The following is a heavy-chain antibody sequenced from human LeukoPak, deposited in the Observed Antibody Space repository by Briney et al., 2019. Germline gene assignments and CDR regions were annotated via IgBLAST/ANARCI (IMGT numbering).Heavy chain of an antibody. J-gene: IGHJ5*02. D-gene: IGHD2-8*01. CDR1: GFTFSNFA. Sequence: GRSLRLSCVASGFTFSNFAIHWVRQGPGKGLEWVAVTSDDGRKKYYADSVKGRFTISRDNSKNTLYLQMNSLRTDDTAIYYCARDRLYAVNQGGWLDPWGQGTLVSVSS. CDR3: ARDRLYAVNQGGWLDP. V-gene: IGHV3-30*01. CDR2: TSDDGRKK.